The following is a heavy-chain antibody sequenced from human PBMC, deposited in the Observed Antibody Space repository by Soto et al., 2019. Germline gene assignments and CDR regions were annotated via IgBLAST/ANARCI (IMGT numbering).Heavy chain of an antibody. V-gene: IGHV3-15*07. Sequence: EVQLEESGGGLIKPGESLTLSCAASDFILSDAWMKWVRQAPGKGLESGGRIKSKAHGGTTDYDAPLKGRFTIVRDDSKNTLYLQMNSLQTEDTAMYYCASYRDSSGLRRYDYWGQGALVTVSS. CDR1: DFILSDAW. J-gene: IGHJ4*02. CDR2: IKSKAHGGTT. CDR3: ASYRDSSGLRRYDY. D-gene: IGHD3-22*01.